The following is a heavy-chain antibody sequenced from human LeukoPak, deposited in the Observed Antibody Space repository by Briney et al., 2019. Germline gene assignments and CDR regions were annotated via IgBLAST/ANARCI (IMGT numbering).Heavy chain of an antibody. Sequence: SVKVSCKASGGTFSSYAISRVRQAPGQGLEWMGGIIPIFGTANYAQKFQGRVTITTDESTSTAYMELSSLRSEDTAVYYCARAGYCGGDCYSGAFDIWGQGTMVTVSS. J-gene: IGHJ3*02. D-gene: IGHD2-21*02. CDR2: IIPIFGTA. V-gene: IGHV1-69*05. CDR3: ARAGYCGGDCYSGAFDI. CDR1: GGTFSSYA.